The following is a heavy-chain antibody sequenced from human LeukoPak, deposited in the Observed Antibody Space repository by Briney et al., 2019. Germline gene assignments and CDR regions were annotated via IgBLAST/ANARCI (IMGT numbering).Heavy chain of an antibody. CDR2: IIGGGGTT. CDR1: GFTFSIYA. V-gene: IGHV3-23*01. J-gene: IGHJ6*03. CDR3: AKEGCTSTSCYVPPYYYYMDV. D-gene: IGHD2-2*01. Sequence: GGSLRLSCAASGFTFSIYAMSWVRQAPGKGLEWVSSIIGGGGTTYYADSVKGRFTISRDNSKNTVFLQMNTLRAEDTARYYCAKEGCTSTSCYVPPYYYYMDVWGKGTTVTISS.